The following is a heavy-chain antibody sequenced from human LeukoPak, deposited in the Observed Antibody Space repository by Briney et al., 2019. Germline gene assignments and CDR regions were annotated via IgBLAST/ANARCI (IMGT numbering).Heavy chain of an antibody. CDR3: AKSWRPRRWPDSFDP. J-gene: IGHJ5*02. D-gene: IGHD5-24*01. Sequence: PSETLSLTCTVSGASISSYYWSWIRQPPGKGLEWIGYIYNSGSTNHNPSLRSRVTISVDTSKNQFSLKLSSVTAADTAVYYCAKSWRPRRWPDSFDPWGQGTLVTVSS. V-gene: IGHV4-59*01. CDR2: IYNSGST. CDR1: GASISSYY.